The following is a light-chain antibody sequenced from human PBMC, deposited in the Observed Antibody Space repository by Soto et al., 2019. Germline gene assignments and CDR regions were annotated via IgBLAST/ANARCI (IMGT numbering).Light chain of an antibody. CDR3: SSHTTTSSALQV. CDR2: GVS. CDR1: ISDFVLYNY. Sequence: QSVLPQPASLSGSPGQSITISCTGTISDFVLYNYVSWYQQHPGKAPKLMLYGVSNRPSGVSNRFSGSKSGNTASLTISGLQAEDEADYYCSSHTTTSSALQVFGTGTKGTVL. J-gene: IGLJ1*01. V-gene: IGLV2-14*01.